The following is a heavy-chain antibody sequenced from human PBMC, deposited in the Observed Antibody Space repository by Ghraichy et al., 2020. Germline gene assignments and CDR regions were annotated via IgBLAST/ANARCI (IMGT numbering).Heavy chain of an antibody. CDR1: GFTFDDYG. V-gene: IGHV3-20*01. CDR2: INWNGGST. D-gene: IGHD3-10*01. Sequence: ETLSLTCAASGFTFDDYGMSWVRQAPGKGLEWVSGINWNGGSTGYADSVKGRFTISRDNAKNSLYLQMNSLRAEDTALYHCARAGGDYYYYGMDVWGQGTTVTVSS. J-gene: IGHJ6*02. CDR3: ARAGGDYYYYGMDV.